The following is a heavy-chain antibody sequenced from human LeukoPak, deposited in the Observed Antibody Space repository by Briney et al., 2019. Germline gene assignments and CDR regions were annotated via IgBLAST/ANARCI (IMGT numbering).Heavy chain of an antibody. V-gene: IGHV3-7*03. Sequence: GGSLRLSCAASGFTFSTYWMSWVRQAPGKGLEWVANINEDGSEKYYVDSVKGRFTISRDNAKNLLYLQMNSPRAEDTAVYYCARDRGDTFDPWGQGTLVTVSS. CDR1: GFTFSTYW. J-gene: IGHJ5*02. CDR3: ARDRGDTFDP. CDR2: INEDGSEK. D-gene: IGHD4-17*01.